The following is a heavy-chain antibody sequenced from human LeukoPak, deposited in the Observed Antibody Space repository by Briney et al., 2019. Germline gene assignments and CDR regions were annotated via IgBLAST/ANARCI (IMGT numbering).Heavy chain of an antibody. V-gene: IGHV1-18*01. CDR1: GYMFTFYG. CDR2: ISPHNDQT. CDR3: AKTRVHDLDDL. Sequence: ASVKDSRKAPGYMFTFYGITWVRQAPGQGLEWMGRISPHNDQTHYAPEVKDRVIMTTDASTATAYMELRSLRSDDTAVYYCAKTRVHDLDDLWGQGTLVTVSS. J-gene: IGHJ5*02. D-gene: IGHD2-21*02.